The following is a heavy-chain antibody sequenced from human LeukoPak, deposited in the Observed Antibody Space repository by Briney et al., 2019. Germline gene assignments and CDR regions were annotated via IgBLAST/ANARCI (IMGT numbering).Heavy chain of an antibody. J-gene: IGHJ4*02. V-gene: IGHV3-21*01. CDR3: AREFRGSNNFDY. D-gene: IGHD3-10*01. Sequence: GGSLRLSCAASGFTFSSYAMSWVRQAPGKGLEWVSSISSSSSYIYYADSVKGRFTISRDNAKNSLYLQMNSLRVEDTAVYYCAREFRGSNNFDYWGQGTLVTVSS. CDR1: GFTFSSYA. CDR2: ISSSSSYI.